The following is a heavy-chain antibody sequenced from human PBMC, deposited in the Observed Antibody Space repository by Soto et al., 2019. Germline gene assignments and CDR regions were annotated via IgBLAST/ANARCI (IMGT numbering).Heavy chain of an antibody. Sequence: SETLSVTCTVSGGSISSGDYYWSWIRQPPGKGLEWIGYIYYSGSTYYNPSLKSRVTISVDTSKNQFSLKLSSVTAADTAVYYCARTNGYSYGRGSRCYFDYWGQGTLVTVSS. D-gene: IGHD5-18*01. CDR3: ARTNGYSYGRGSRCYFDY. V-gene: IGHV4-30-4*01. CDR1: GGSISSGDYY. CDR2: IYYSGST. J-gene: IGHJ4*02.